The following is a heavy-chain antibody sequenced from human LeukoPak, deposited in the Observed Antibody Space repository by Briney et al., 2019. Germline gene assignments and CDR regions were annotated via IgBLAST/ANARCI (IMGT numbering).Heavy chain of an antibody. D-gene: IGHD3-22*01. Sequence: SVKVSCKASGGTFSSYAISWVRQAPGQGLEWMGGIIPIFGTANYAQKFQGRVTITADEPTSTAYMELSSLRSEDTAVYYCARSSSGYFLDAFDIWGQGTMVTVSS. J-gene: IGHJ3*02. CDR2: IIPIFGTA. CDR1: GGTFSSYA. V-gene: IGHV1-69*01. CDR3: ARSSSGYFLDAFDI.